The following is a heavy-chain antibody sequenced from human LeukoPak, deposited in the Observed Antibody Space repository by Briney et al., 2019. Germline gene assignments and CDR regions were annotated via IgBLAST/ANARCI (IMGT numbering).Heavy chain of an antibody. V-gene: IGHV1-69*13. CDR3: ARARIYCSSTSCYSNWFDP. CDR2: IIPIFGTA. Sequence: SVKVSCKASGYTFSSYGISWARQAPGQGLEWMGGIIPIFGTANYAQKFQGRVTITADESTSTAYMELSSLRSEDTAVYYCARARIYCSSTSCYSNWFDPWGQGTLVTVSS. CDR1: GYTFSSYG. J-gene: IGHJ5*02. D-gene: IGHD2-2*01.